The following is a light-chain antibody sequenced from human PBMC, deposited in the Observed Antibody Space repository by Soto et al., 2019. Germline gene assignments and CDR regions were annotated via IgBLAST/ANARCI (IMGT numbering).Light chain of an antibody. CDR1: QSVTNSY. J-gene: IGKJ1*01. Sequence: EIVLTQSPGTLSLSPGERATLSCRASQSVTNSYLAWYQQKPGQAPRLLIYGASSRATDIPDRFSGSGSGTDFTLTISRLEPEDFAVYYCQQYGSSPPWTFGQGTKVDIK. CDR3: QQYGSSPPWT. CDR2: GAS. V-gene: IGKV3-20*01.